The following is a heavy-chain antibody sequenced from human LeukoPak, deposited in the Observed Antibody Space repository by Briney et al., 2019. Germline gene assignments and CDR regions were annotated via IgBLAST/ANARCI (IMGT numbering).Heavy chain of an antibody. CDR1: GVSISSHY. CDR2: RYHNGNS. V-gene: IGHV4-59*11. CDR3: ARMMFGTMTGYYHDS. D-gene: IGHD3-10*02. J-gene: IGHJ4*02. Sequence: SETLSLTCNVSGVSISSHYWSWLRQPPGKGLEWIGYRYHNGNSNYNPSLRSRVTVSIDMSKSQVSLSLNSVTAADTAVYYCARMMFGTMTGYYHDSWGQGTLVTVSS.